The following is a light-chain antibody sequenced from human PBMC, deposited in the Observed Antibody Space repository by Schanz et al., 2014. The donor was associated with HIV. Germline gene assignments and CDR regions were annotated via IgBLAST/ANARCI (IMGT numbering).Light chain of an antibody. CDR2: SNN. V-gene: IGLV1-44*01. J-gene: IGLJ2*01. CDR1: SSNIGSNT. Sequence: QSVLTQPPSASGTPGQRVTISCSGSSSNIGSNTVNWYQQLPGTAPKLLIYSNNQRPSGVPDRFSGSKSGTSASLAISGLQTGDEADYYCATWDTFLNGVVFGGGTKLTVL. CDR3: ATWDTFLNGVV.